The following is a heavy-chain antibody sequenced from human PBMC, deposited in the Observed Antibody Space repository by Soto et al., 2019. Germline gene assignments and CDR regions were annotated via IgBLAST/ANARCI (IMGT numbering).Heavy chain of an antibody. CDR2: ISSSSSTI. CDR1: EFTFSSYS. Sequence: EMQLVESGGGLVQPGGSLRLSCAASEFTFSSYSMNWVRQAPGKGLEWVSYISSSSSTIYYADSVKGRFTISRDNAKNSMYLQMNSLRDEDTAVYYCARDPTRSGWYGDYFDYWGQGTLVTVSS. V-gene: IGHV3-48*02. D-gene: IGHD6-19*01. CDR3: ARDPTRSGWYGDYFDY. J-gene: IGHJ4*02.